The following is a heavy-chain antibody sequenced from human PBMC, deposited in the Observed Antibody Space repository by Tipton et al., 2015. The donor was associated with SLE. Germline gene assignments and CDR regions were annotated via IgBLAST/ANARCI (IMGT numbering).Heavy chain of an antibody. D-gene: IGHD6-13*01. CDR3: ARKSGSSWPDAFGI. CDR2: IYPGDSET. CDR1: GYNFNTYW. J-gene: IGHJ3*02. V-gene: IGHV5-51*03. Sequence: QLVQSGAEVKKPGESLKTSCKASGYNFNTYWIGWVRQMPGKGLEWMAIIYPGDSETKYSPSFQGQITISADKSIRTAYLRWNSLKASDTAMYYCARKSGSSWPDAFGIWGQGTMVTVSS.